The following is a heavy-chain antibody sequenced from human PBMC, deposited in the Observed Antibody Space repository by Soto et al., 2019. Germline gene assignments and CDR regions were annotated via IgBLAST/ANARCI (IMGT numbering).Heavy chain of an antibody. V-gene: IGHV1-2*02. Sequence: ASVKVSCKASGYSFTDYYMHWIRQAPGQGLEWMGWIAPHRDGTEFAQKFQGRITLTGDTSTSTAYMELKGLTSADTAVYFCARGPYGDNAFDIWGRGTVVTVS. J-gene: IGHJ3*02. D-gene: IGHD4-17*01. CDR3: ARGPYGDNAFDI. CDR1: GYSFTDYY. CDR2: IAPHRDGT.